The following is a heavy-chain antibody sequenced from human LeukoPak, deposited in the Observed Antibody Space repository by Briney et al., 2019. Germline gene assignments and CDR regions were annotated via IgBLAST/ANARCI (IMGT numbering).Heavy chain of an antibody. CDR1: GFTFSSYG. CDR3: ARDDYGDNYGMDV. CDR2: IWYGGSNK. D-gene: IGHD4-17*01. J-gene: IGHJ6*02. Sequence: PGGSLRLSCAASGFTFSSYGMHWVRQAPGKGLEWVAVIWYGGSNKYYADSVKGRFTISRDNSKNTLYLQMNSLRAEDTAVYYCARDDYGDNYGMDVWGQGTTVTVSS. V-gene: IGHV3-33*01.